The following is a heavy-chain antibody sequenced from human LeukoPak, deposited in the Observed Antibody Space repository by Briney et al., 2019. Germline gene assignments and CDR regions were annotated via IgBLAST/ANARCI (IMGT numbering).Heavy chain of an antibody. CDR2: IWYDGSNK. Sequence: PGGSLRLSCAASGFTFGSYGMHWVRQAPGKGVEGVAVIWYDGSNKYYADSVKGRFTISRDNSKNTLYLQMNSLRAEDTAVYYCARDVVSATPRYYYYGMDVWGKGTTVTVSS. CDR1: GFTFGSYG. J-gene: IGHJ6*04. D-gene: IGHD2-15*01. V-gene: IGHV3-33*01. CDR3: ARDVVSATPRYYYYGMDV.